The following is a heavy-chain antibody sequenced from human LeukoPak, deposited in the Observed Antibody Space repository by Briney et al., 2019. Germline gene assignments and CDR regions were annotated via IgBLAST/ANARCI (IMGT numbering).Heavy chain of an antibody. Sequence: GGSLRLSCAASGFTFSSYSMNWVRQAPGRGLEWVSYISSSGGTIYYADSVKGRFTIFRDNAKNSLYLQMNSLRAEDTAVYYCARVRSGYHFDYWGQGTLVTVSS. CDR2: ISSSGGTI. D-gene: IGHD3-22*01. V-gene: IGHV3-48*04. CDR3: ARVRSGYHFDY. J-gene: IGHJ4*02. CDR1: GFTFSSYS.